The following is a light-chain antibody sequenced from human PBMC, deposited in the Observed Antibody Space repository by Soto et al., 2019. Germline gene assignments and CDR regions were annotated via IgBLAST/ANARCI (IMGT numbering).Light chain of an antibody. CDR1: GSDVGGYNY. V-gene: IGLV2-14*01. CDR2: DVT. CDR3: SSYAGNSTLV. Sequence: QAVLTQPASVSGSPRQSITISCTGTGSDVGGYNYVSWYQQHPGKAPKLMIYDVTYRPSGISSRFSGSKSGNTASLTISGLQRDDEADYYCSSYAGNSTLVFGTGTKLTVL. J-gene: IGLJ1*01.